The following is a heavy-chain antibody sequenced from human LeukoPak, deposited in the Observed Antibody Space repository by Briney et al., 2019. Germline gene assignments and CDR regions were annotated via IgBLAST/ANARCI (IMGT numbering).Heavy chain of an antibody. D-gene: IGHD2-2*02. CDR2: IYTSGST. CDR1: GGSISSGNYY. CDR3: ARGRYCTSTSCYTVWSVNYYYYMDV. V-gene: IGHV4-61*02. J-gene: IGHJ6*03. Sequence: SETLSLTCTVSGGSISSGNYYWSWIRQPAGKGLEWIGRIYTSGSTNYNPTLKSRVTISVDTSKNQFSLKLSSVTAADTAVYYCARGRYCTSTSCYTVWSVNYYYYMDVWGKGTTVTVSS.